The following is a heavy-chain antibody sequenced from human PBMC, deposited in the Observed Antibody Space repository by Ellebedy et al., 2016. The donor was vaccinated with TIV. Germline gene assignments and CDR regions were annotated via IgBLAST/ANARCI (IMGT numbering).Heavy chain of an antibody. CDR3: GRATPRYFDVVTGYGLVDF. D-gene: IGHD3-9*01. Sequence: AASLKVSCKASGYTFRNHYLHWVRQAPGQGLEWMGVINPSGGPPRYAQKFQGRVTLTTDTSTSAVYMELSTLNSEDTAVYYCGRATPRYFDVVTGYGLVDFWGLGTLVAVSS. V-gene: IGHV1-46*01. CDR2: INPSGGPP. J-gene: IGHJ4*02. CDR1: GYTFRNHY.